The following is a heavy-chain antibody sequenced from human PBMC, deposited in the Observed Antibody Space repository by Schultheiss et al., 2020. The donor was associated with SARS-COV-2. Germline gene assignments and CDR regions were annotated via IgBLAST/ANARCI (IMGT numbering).Heavy chain of an antibody. J-gene: IGHJ3*02. CDR3: ARESYYYDSSGYYQEPDAFDI. D-gene: IGHD3-22*01. CDR1: GFTFSSYG. V-gene: IGHV3-33*01. Sequence: GGSLRLSCAASGFTFSSYGMHWVRQAPGKGLEWVAVIWYDGSNKYYADSVKGRFTISRDNSKNTLYLQMNSLRAEDTAVYYCARESYYYDSSGYYQEPDAFDIWGQGTMVTVSS. CDR2: IWYDGSNK.